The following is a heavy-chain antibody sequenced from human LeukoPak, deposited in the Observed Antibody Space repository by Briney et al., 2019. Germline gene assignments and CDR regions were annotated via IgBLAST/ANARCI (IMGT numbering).Heavy chain of an antibody. CDR1: GFTFSSHW. CDR2: IKGDGSST. J-gene: IGHJ4*02. D-gene: IGHD5-18*01. V-gene: IGHV3-74*01. Sequence: GGSLRLSCAASGFTFSSHWMHWVRHTPGKGLVWVSRIKGDGSSTSYADSVKGRFTISRDNAKNTLYLQMNSLRAEDTAVYYCARDGYSFGHDFDYWGQGTLVTVSS. CDR3: ARDGYSFGHDFDY.